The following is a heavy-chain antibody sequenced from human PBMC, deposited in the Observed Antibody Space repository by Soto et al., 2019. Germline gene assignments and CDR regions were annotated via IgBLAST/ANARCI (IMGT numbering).Heavy chain of an antibody. Sequence: SETLSLTCAVYGGSFSGYYWTWIRQPPGTGLEWIGEINHSGSTNYNPSLKSRVTISVDTSKNQFSLKLSSVTAADTAVYYCARYEYQLPNWFDPWGQGTLVTVSS. V-gene: IGHV4-34*01. CDR3: ARYEYQLPNWFDP. D-gene: IGHD2-2*01. J-gene: IGHJ5*02. CDR2: INHSGST. CDR1: GGSFSGYY.